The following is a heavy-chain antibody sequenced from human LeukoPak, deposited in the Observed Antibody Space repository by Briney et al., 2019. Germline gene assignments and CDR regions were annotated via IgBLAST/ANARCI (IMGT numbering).Heavy chain of an antibody. CDR1: GDSITNTNW. Sequence: SETLSLTCDVSGDSITNTNWWNWVRHSPGKGLTWIGEISHSGNTNYNPSLKSRVTISLDRSKKQFSLKLSSVTAADTAVYYCARSTFTNLGAAFDVWGQGTMVAVSS. D-gene: IGHD2-8*01. J-gene: IGHJ3*01. CDR2: ISHSGNT. CDR3: ARSTFTNLGAAFDV. V-gene: IGHV4-4*02.